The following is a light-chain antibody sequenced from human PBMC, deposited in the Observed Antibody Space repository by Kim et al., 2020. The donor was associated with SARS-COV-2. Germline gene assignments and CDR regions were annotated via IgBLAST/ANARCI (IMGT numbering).Light chain of an antibody. CDR2: DAS. CDR1: KDISVY. V-gene: IGKV1-33*01. CDR3: QQYDNLQIT. Sequence: SAFIRDRVTINCQASKDISVYLNWYQQKPGKAPNLLSYDASDLEAGVPSRFSGSGSGTDFTFTISSLQPEDVATYYCQQYDNLQITFGQGTRLEIK. J-gene: IGKJ5*01.